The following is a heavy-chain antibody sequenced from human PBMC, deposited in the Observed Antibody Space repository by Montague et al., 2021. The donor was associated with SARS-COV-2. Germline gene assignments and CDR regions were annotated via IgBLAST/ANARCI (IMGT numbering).Heavy chain of an antibody. D-gene: IGHD6-19*01. Sequence: TLSLTCTVSGGSISSGDYYWSWIRQHPGKGLEWIGYIYYSGSTYYNPSLESRVTISVDTSKNQFSLKLSSVTAADTAVYYCARGGSYSSGWYGVDYYYGMDVWGQGTTVTVSS. CDR3: ARGGSYSSGWYGVDYYYGMDV. CDR1: GGSISSGDYY. V-gene: IGHV4-31*03. J-gene: IGHJ6*02. CDR2: IYYSGST.